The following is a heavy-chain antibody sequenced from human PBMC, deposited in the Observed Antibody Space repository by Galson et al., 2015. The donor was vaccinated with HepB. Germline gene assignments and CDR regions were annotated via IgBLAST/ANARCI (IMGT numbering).Heavy chain of an antibody. Sequence: SLRLSCAASGFTFSSSNFNWVRQAPGKGLEWVSYINSRGATIYYADSVASRFTISRVNADNTLYLQMNSLRVEDTAVYYCMRDFYGTSSASWGLGTLVIVSS. CDR2: INSRGATI. CDR3: MRDFYGTSSAS. D-gene: IGHD2/OR15-2a*01. V-gene: IGHV3-48*01. CDR1: GFTFSSSN. J-gene: IGHJ4*02.